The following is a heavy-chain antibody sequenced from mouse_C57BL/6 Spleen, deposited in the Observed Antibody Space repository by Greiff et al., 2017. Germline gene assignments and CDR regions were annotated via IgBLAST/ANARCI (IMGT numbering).Heavy chain of an antibody. D-gene: IGHD4-1*01. CDR1: GYTFTSYW. V-gene: IGHV1-52*01. Sequence: QVQLQQPGAELVRPGSSVKLSCKASGYTFTSYWMHWVKQRPIQGLEWIGNIDPSDSETHYNQKIKDKATLTVDKSSSTAYMQLSSLTSEDSAVYDCARSLTGTYWYFDVWGTGTTVTVAS. J-gene: IGHJ1*03. CDR2: IDPSDSET. CDR3: ARSLTGTYWYFDV.